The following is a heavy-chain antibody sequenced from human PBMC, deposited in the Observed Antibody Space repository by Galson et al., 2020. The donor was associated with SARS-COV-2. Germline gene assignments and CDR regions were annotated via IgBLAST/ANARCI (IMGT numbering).Heavy chain of an antibody. CDR3: ARGGLELLYAFDV. D-gene: IGHD2-21*02. Sequence: TGGSLRLSCEASGFTFSSYTMPWVRQAPDKGLEWVAVISDDGGNKYYADSVKGRFTISRDNSKNTLYLHMNSLRAEDTAVYYCARGGLELLYAFDVWGQGTMVTVSS. V-gene: IGHV3-30-3*01. CDR1: GFTFSSYT. CDR2: ISDDGGNK. J-gene: IGHJ3*01.